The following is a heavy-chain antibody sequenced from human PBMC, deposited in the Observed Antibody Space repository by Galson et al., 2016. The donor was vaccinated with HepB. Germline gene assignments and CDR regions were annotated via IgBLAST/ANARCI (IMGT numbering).Heavy chain of an antibody. Sequence: SLRLSCAASGFTFSRYGMHWVRQAPGKGLEWVAVVAYHGSVTYYADSVKGRFTISRDNSKNTLYLQMNSLRAEDTAVYYCARDARKTLLDAFDIWGQGTMVTVSS. J-gene: IGHJ3*02. CDR2: VAYHGSVT. CDR3: ARDARKTLLDAFDI. CDR1: GFTFSRYG. V-gene: IGHV3-30*03.